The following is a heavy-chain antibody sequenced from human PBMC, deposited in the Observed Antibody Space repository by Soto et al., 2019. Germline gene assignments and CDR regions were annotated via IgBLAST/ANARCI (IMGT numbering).Heavy chain of an antibody. D-gene: IGHD5-12*01. Sequence: QVQLVQSGAEVKRPGASVTVSCKASGYTFTNIHWVRQAPGQRLEWMGWINAGNGDTKYSQKFQDRVTITRDTSANTAYLELSSLRSDDTAVYYCARDSGYADNWGQGTLVTLSS. CDR2: INAGNGDT. J-gene: IGHJ4*02. CDR3: ARDSGYADN. V-gene: IGHV1-3*01. CDR1: GYTFTN.